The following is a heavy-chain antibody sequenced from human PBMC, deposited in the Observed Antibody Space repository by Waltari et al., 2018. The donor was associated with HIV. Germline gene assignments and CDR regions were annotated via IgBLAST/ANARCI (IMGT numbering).Heavy chain of an antibody. CDR2: IKSKTDGGTT. CDR3: TTYGDVVWYFDL. J-gene: IGHJ2*01. CDR1: GFTVNNAW. D-gene: IGHD4-17*01. V-gene: IGHV3-15*01. Sequence: EVQLVESGGGLVKPGGSVRLSCAASGFTVNNAWMSWVRQAPGKGREWVSRIKSKTDGGTTDYPAPVKGRFTISRDDSKNTLYLQMNSLKTEDTAVYYCTTYGDVVWYFDLWGRGTLVTVSS.